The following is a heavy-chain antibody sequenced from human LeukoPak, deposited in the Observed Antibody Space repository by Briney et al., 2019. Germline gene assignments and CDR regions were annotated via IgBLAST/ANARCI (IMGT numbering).Heavy chain of an antibody. V-gene: IGHV4-38-2*02. Sequence: PSETLSLTCTVSGYSITSGYYWGWIRQPPGKGLEWIGSIYHGGSTFYNPSLKSRVTTSVDTSKNQFSLKLHSVTAADTAVYYCASFGMEGCTTNWFDPWGQATLVTVSS. CDR1: GYSITSGYY. J-gene: IGHJ5*02. D-gene: IGHD2/OR15-2a*01. CDR3: ASFGMEGCTTNWFDP. CDR2: IYHGGST.